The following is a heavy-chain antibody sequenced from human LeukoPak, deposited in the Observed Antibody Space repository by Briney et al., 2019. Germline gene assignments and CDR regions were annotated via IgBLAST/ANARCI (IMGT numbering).Heavy chain of an antibody. CDR2: ILYDGSNK. V-gene: IGHV3-30*18. CDR1: GFTFSIYG. D-gene: IGHD6-13*01. J-gene: IGHJ6*02. CDR3: AKVGHSSSWNYYYYGMDV. Sequence: QPGGSLRLSCAASGFTFSIYGMHWVRQAPGKGLEWVEVILYDGSNKYYADPVRGRFTISRDNSKNTLYLQMNSLRAEDTAVYYCAKVGHSSSWNYYYYGMDVWGQGTTVTVSS.